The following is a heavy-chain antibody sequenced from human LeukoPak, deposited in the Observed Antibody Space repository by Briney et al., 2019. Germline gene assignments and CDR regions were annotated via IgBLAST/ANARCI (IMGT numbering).Heavy chain of an antibody. CDR1: GFTFSSYG. J-gene: IGHJ3*02. CDR2: ISYDGSNK. CDR3: ASDTNSPTTGSSGYYSDAFDI. D-gene: IGHD3-22*01. Sequence: PGGSLRLSCAASGFTFSSYGMHWVRQAPGKGLEWVAVISYDGSNKYYADSMRGRFTISRDNSQNTLYLQMNSLRAEDTAVYYCASDTNSPTTGSSGYYSDAFDIWGQGTMVTVSS. V-gene: IGHV3-30*03.